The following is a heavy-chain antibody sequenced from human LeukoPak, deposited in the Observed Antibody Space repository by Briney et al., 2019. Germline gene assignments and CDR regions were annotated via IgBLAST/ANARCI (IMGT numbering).Heavy chain of an antibody. Sequence: SSETLSPTCTVSGGSISSSSYYWGWIRQPPGKGLEWIGSIYYSRSTYYNPSLNSGVTIAVDTSNNQFSLKLSSVTAADTGVYYCATLSAAGIYLQQWGQGTLVTVSS. J-gene: IGHJ1*01. CDR2: IYYSRST. V-gene: IGHV4-39*07. CDR3: ATLSAAGIYLQQ. D-gene: IGHD6-13*01. CDR1: GGSISSSSYY.